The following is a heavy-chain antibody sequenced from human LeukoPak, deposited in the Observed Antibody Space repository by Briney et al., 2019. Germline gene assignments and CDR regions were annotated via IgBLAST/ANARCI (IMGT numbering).Heavy chain of an antibody. CDR1: GYTFTSYY. CDR3: AREQVGATKVDY. V-gene: IGHV1-46*01. Sequence: GASVKVSCKASGYTFTSYYMHWVRQAPGQGLEWMGIINPSGGSTSYAQKFQGRVTMTRDMSTSTVYMELSSLRSEDTAVYYCAREQVGATKVDYWGQGTLVTVSS. J-gene: IGHJ4*02. D-gene: IGHD1-26*01. CDR2: INPSGGST.